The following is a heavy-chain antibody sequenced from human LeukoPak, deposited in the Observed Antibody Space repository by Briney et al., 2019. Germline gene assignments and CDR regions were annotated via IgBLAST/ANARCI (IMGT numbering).Heavy chain of an antibody. J-gene: IGHJ5*01. CDR1: GGSLSSGTFY. Sequence: PSETLSLTCTVSGGSLSSGTFYWGWMRQPPGKGLEWIACIYYSGSTYYNPSLKSRVTISVDMSKNQFSMTLSFVTAADTAMYYRARQANWFDSWGQGTLVTVSS. CDR3: ARQANWFDS. CDR2: IYYSGST. V-gene: IGHV4-39*01.